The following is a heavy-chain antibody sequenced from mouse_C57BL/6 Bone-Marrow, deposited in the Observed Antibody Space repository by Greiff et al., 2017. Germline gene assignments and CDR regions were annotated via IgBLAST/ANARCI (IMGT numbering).Heavy chain of an antibody. CDR2: ISGGGGNT. CDR3: ERHGSITTVVDFDY. CDR1: GFTFSSYT. V-gene: IGHV5-9*01. D-gene: IGHD1-1*01. J-gene: IGHJ2*01. Sequence: EVMLVESGGGLVKPGGSLKLSCAASGFTFSSYTMSWVRQTPEKRLEWVATISGGGGNTYYPDSVKGRFTISRDNAKNTLYLQMSRLSSEDTALYYCERHGSITTVVDFDYWGQGTTLTVSS.